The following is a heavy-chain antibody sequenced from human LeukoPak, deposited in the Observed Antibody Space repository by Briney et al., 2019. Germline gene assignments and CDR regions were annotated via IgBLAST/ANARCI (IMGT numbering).Heavy chain of an antibody. V-gene: IGHV1-8*01. CDR3: ARRTMWDTNGWLSPDY. CDR1: GYTFTRYD. CDR2: MNPNSGNT. Sequence: GASVKVSCKASGYTFTRYDINWVRQATGQGLEGMGWMNPNSGNTGYAQKFQGRVTMTRNTSISTAYMELSSLRSEDTAVYYCARRTMWDTNGWLSPDYWGQGTLVTVSS. J-gene: IGHJ4*02. D-gene: IGHD6-19*01.